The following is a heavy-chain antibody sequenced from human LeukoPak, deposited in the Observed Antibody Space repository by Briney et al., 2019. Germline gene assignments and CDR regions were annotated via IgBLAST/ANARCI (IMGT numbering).Heavy chain of an antibody. V-gene: IGHV3-23*01. Sequence: PGGSLRLSCAASGFAFSNYVMSWVRQAPGKGLEWVSAVRGSGDYTFYADSVKGRFTIFRDTSKDTLFLQMNSLRAEDTAVYYCATDFPYGVGYFDLWGRGTLVTVSS. CDR1: GFAFSNYV. CDR2: VRGSGDYT. CDR3: ATDFPYGVGYFDL. D-gene: IGHD4-17*01. J-gene: IGHJ2*01.